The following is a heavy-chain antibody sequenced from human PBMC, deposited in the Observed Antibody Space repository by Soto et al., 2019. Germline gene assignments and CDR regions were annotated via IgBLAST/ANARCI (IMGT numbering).Heavy chain of an antibody. V-gene: IGHV3-66*01. CDR3: ARGVRSEQWPMCFDY. Sequence: GGSLRLSCAASGFTVSSNYMSWVRQAPGKGLEWVSVIYSGGSTHYADSVKGRFTISRDNSKNTLYLQMNSLRAEDTAVYYCARGVRSEQWPMCFDYWGQGTLVTVSS. J-gene: IGHJ4*02. CDR1: GFTVSSNY. CDR2: IYSGGST. D-gene: IGHD6-19*01.